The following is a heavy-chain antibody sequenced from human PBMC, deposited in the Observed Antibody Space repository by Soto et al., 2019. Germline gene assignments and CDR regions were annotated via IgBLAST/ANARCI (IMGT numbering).Heavy chain of an antibody. D-gene: IGHD3-10*01. CDR2: IYYSGST. CDR3: ARQDKGSGSTWGYYYGMDV. Sequence: SETLSLTCTVSGGSISSSSYYWGWIRQPPGKGLEWIGSIYYSGSTYYNPSLKSRVTISVDTSKNQFSLKLSSVTAADTAVYYCARQDKGSGSTWGYYYGMDVWGQGTTVTVSS. J-gene: IGHJ6*02. CDR1: GGSISSSSYY. V-gene: IGHV4-39*01.